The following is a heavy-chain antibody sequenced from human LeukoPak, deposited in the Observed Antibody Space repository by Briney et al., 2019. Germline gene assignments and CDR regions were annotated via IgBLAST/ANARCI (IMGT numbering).Heavy chain of an antibody. CDR1: GGSITNYY. D-gene: IGHD2-15*01. V-gene: IGHV4-59*01. CDR3: ARVLGYCSGGSCSGWFDP. J-gene: IGHJ5*02. Sequence: PSETLSLTCTVPGGSITNYYWSWIRQPPGKGLEWLGYIYYRGTTNYNPSVKSRVTLSVDTSKNQFSLTLSSVTAADTAVYSCARVLGYCSGGSCSGWFDPWGQGTLVTVSS. CDR2: IYYRGTT.